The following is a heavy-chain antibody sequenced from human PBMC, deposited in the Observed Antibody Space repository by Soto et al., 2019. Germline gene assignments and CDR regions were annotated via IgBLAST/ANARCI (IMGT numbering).Heavy chain of an antibody. V-gene: IGHV3-30*18. Sequence: QMQLVESGGGVVQPGGSLSLSCAASGFTFRNYGMYWVRQAPGKGLEWVAVITYDGTKKYYSDSVKGRFTVSGDNSQNTLYLQMNSLRPEDTAVYYCAKGVGSAAHFDAWGQGALVTVSS. J-gene: IGHJ4*02. CDR2: ITYDGTKK. CDR3: AKGVGSAAHFDA. CDR1: GFTFRNYG. D-gene: IGHD6-13*01.